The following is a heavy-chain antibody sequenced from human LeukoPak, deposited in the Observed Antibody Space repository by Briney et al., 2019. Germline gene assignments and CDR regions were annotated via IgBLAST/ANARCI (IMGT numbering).Heavy chain of an antibody. J-gene: IGHJ3*02. D-gene: IGHD5-24*01. Sequence: WVRQAPXKGLEWVAVISYDGSNKYYADSVKGRFTISRDNSKNTLYLQMNSLRAEDTAVYYCAREWGDGYNSDAFDIWGQGAMVTVSS. CDR2: ISYDGSNK. V-gene: IGHV3-30*04. CDR3: AREWGDGYNSDAFDI.